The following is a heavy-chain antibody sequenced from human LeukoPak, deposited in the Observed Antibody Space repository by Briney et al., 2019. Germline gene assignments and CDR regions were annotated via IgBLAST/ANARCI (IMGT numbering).Heavy chain of an antibody. D-gene: IGHD4/OR15-4a*01. CDR1: GASIDTGDSGGYY. J-gene: IGHJ5*02. CDR3: ARRDYAAWFDP. V-gene: IGHV4-39*07. Sequence: SETLSLTCSVSGASIDTGDSGGYYWAWLRQPPGKGLVWIGSVYYSGSLKYNPSLKGRVSISRDMSKNQFFLNLNSVNATDTAVYYCARRDYAAWFDPWGQGTLVTVSS. CDR2: VYYSGSL.